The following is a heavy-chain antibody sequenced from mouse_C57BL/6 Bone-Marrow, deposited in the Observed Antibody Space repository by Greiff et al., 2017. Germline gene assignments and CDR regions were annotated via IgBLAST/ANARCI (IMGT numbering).Heavy chain of an antibody. J-gene: IGHJ2*01. V-gene: IGHV14-2*01. D-gene: IGHD1-1*01. Sequence: VQLQQPGAELVKPGASVKLSCTASGFNIKDYYIHWVKQRTEQGLEWIGRIDPEDGETKYAPKFQDKATLTADTSSNTAYLQLSSLTSEDTAVYYCTRTLIYYGTNYWGQGTTLTVSS. CDR2: IDPEDGET. CDR3: TRTLIYYGTNY. CDR1: GFNIKDYY.